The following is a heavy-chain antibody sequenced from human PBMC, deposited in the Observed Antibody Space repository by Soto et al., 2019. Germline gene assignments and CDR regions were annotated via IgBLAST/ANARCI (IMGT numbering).Heavy chain of an antibody. J-gene: IGHJ4*02. CDR2: IISNGGST. Sequence: GGSLRLSCSASGFTFSSYAMHWVRQAPGKGLEYVSAIISNGGSTYYADSVKGRFTMSRDNSKNTLYLQMSSLRAEDTAVYYCVKGDGGVPAAKFDYWGQGTLVTVSS. CDR3: VKGDGGVPAAKFDY. D-gene: IGHD2-2*01. CDR1: GFTFSSYA. V-gene: IGHV3-64D*08.